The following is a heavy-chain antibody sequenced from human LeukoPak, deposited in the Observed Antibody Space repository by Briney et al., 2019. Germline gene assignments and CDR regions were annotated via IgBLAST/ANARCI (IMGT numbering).Heavy chain of an antibody. CDR3: AAADLHAFDT. CDR1: GGSFSGYY. D-gene: IGHD6-13*01. CDR2: INHSGST. V-gene: IGHV4-34*01. Sequence: SETLSLTCAVYGGSFSGYYWSWIRQPPGKGLEWIGEINHSGSTNYNPSLKSRVTISVDTSKNQFSLKLSSVTAADTAVYYCAAADLHAFDTWGQGTMVTVSS. J-gene: IGHJ3*02.